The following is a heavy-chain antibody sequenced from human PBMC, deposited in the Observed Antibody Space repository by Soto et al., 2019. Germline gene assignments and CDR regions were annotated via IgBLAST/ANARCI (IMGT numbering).Heavy chain of an antibody. V-gene: IGHV4-59*01. Sequence: SETLSLTCTVSGGSIRDYYWGWVRQSPGKGLEWIDYIYYSGTTSYNPPLNSRVTISVDTSKNQFSLKLNSVTAADTAVYYCARESYYGSGATVVGYWGLGTLVTVSS. J-gene: IGHJ4*02. CDR3: ARESYYGSGATVVGY. CDR2: IYYSGTT. CDR1: GGSIRDYY. D-gene: IGHD3-10*01.